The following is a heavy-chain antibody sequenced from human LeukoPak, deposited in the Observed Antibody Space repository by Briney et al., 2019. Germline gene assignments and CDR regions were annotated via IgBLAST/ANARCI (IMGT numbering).Heavy chain of an antibody. CDR2: INYDGSST. J-gene: IGHJ6*02. CDR1: GFTFSSYW. Sequence: QPGGSLRLSCAASGFTFSSYWMHWVRQAPGKGLVWVSRINYDGSSTSYADSVKGRFTISRDNAENTLYLQMNSLRAEDTAVYYCAREAAAGTAGAYGMDVWGQGTTVTVSS. CDR3: AREAAAGTAGAYGMDV. D-gene: IGHD6-13*01. V-gene: IGHV3-74*01.